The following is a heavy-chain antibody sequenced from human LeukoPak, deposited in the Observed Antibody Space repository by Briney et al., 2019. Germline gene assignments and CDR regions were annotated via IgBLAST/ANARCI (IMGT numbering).Heavy chain of an antibody. D-gene: IGHD1-26*01. V-gene: IGHV1-2*02. CDR1: GYTFTGYY. CDR2: IIPNGGGT. J-gene: IGHJ4*02. CDR3: AIVNILEATFDY. Sequence: AAVTVSFKASGYTFTGYYMHWVRQAPGQGIEWMGWIIPNGGGTNYAQRFQGRVTLTRDTSINTAYMELSRLRSDDTAVYYCAIVNILEATFDYWGQGTLVTVSS.